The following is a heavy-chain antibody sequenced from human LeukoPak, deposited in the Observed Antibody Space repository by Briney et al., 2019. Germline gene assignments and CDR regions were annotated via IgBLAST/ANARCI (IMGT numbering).Heavy chain of an antibody. V-gene: IGHV4-31*03. Sequence: PSQTLSLTCTVSGGAISSGGYYWSWIRQHPGKGLEWIGYIYYSGSTYYNPSLKSRVTISVDTSKNQFSLKLSSVTAADTAVHYCARGGGIAVADFDYWGQGTLVTVSS. CDR3: ARGGGIAVADFDY. J-gene: IGHJ4*02. D-gene: IGHD6-19*01. CDR1: GGAISSGGYY. CDR2: IYYSGST.